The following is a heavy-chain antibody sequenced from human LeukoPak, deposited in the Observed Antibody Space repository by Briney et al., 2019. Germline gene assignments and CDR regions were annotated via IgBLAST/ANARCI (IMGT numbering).Heavy chain of an antibody. CDR3: AATRYYYYYMDV. V-gene: IGHV4-39*07. J-gene: IGHJ6*03. CDR1: GGSISSSSYY. CDR2: ISYSGST. Sequence: SETLSLTCTVSGGSISSSSYYWGWIRQPPGKGLEWIGSISYSGSTYYNPSLKSRVTISVDTSKNQFSLNLSSVTAADTAVYYCAATRYYYYYMDVWGKGITVTISS.